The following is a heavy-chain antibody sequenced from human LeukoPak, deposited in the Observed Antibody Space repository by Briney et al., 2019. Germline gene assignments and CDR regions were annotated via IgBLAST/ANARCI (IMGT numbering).Heavy chain of an antibody. J-gene: IGHJ4*02. CDR2: ISAYNGNT. CDR1: GYTFTSYS. D-gene: IGHD5-18*01. V-gene: IGHV1-18*01. CDR3: ARDGEYIDGGIQKDY. Sequence: ASVKVSCKASGYTFTSYSSSWGRRAPGQRLEWMGWISAYNGNTNYAHKLQGRVTMTTDTSTSTAYMQLRSPRSAATAVYYCARDGEYIDGGIQKDYWGQGTLVTVSS.